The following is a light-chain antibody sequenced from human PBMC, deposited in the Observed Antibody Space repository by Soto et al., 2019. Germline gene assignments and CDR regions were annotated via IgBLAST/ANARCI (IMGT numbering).Light chain of an antibody. Sequence: EIVMTQSPASLSVSPGETATLSCRASQSISNSLAWYQQKPGQAPSLLIYGASTRATGIPARFSGSGSGTEFTLTISRLQSEDSALYYCQQYNNWPPLTFGQGTKLEIK. CDR2: GAS. J-gene: IGKJ2*01. CDR1: QSISNS. V-gene: IGKV3-15*01. CDR3: QQYNNWPPLT.